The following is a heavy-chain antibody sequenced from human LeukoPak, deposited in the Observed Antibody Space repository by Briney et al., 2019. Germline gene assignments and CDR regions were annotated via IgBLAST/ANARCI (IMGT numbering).Heavy chain of an antibody. CDR1: GFSVSSNY. CDR2: MYTGGST. D-gene: IGHD2-2*01. CDR3: ARDDPAVAFDI. Sequence: GGSLRLSCAASGFSVSSNYMRWVRQAPGKGLEWVSAMYTGGSTYYADSVKGRFTISRDNSKNTLYLQMNSLRAEDTAVYYCARDDPAVAFDIWAKGQWSPSLQ. V-gene: IGHV3-66*01. J-gene: IGHJ3*02.